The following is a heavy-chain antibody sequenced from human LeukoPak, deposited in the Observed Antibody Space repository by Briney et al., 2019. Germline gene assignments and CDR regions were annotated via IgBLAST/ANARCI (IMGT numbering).Heavy chain of an antibody. J-gene: IGHJ4*02. CDR2: IKQDGSEK. CDR3: AREDLLWFGETNFDY. D-gene: IGHD3-10*01. CDR1: GFTFSSYW. Sequence: GGSLRLSCAASGFTFSSYWMSWVRQAPGKGLEWLANIKQDGSEKYYVDSVKGRFTISRDNAKNSLYLQMNSLRAEDTAVYYCAREDLLWFGETNFDYWGQGTLVTVSS. V-gene: IGHV3-7*01.